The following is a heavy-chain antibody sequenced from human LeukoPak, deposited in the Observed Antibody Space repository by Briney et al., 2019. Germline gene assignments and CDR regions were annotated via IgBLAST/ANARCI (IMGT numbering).Heavy chain of an antibody. CDR3: ARDMGYCSSTSCYVYYGMDV. V-gene: IGHV4-59*01. CDR2: IYYSGSH. CDR1: GGSISSYY. Sequence: SETLSLTCTVSGGSISSYYWSWIRQPPGKGLEWIGYIYYSGSHNYNPSLKSRVTISVDTSKNQFSLKLSSVTAADTAVYYCARDMGYCSSTSCYVYYGMDVWGQGTTVTVSS. J-gene: IGHJ6*02. D-gene: IGHD2-2*01.